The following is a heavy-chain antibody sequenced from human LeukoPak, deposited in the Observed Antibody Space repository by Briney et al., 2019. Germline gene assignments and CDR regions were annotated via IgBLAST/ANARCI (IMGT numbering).Heavy chain of an antibody. J-gene: IGHJ4*02. CDR3: AGDLASAAGVDY. D-gene: IGHD6-13*01. V-gene: IGHV1-2*02. Sequence: ASVKVSCKASGYTFTGYYMHWVRQAPGQGLEWMGWINPNSGGTNYAQKFQGRVIMTRDTSISTAYMELSRLRSDDTAVYYCAGDLASAAGVDYWGQGTLVTVSS. CDR1: GYTFTGYY. CDR2: INPNSGGT.